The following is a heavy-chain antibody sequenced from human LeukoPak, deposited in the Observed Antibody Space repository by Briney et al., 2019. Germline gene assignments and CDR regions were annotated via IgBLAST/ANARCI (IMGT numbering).Heavy chain of an antibody. D-gene: IGHD3-10*01. CDR2: IRYDGSKK. CDR1: GFTFSSYG. CDR3: ARGGELWRLFDY. Sequence: GGSLRLSCAASGFTFSSYGMHWVRQAPGKGLEWVAFIRYDGSKKDYADSVKGRFTISRDNSKNTLYLQMNSLRAEDTAVYYCARGGELWRLFDYWGQGTLVTVSS. V-gene: IGHV3-30*02. J-gene: IGHJ4*02.